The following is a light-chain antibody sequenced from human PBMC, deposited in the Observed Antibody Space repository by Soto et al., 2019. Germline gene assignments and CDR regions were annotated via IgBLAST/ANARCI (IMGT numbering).Light chain of an antibody. V-gene: IGKV1-39*01. CDR1: QSITRY. J-gene: IGKJ5*01. Sequence: DIQMTQSPSSLSASVGDRVTITCRASQSITRYLNWYQQKPGKAPKLLIYAASSLQSGVPSRFIGSGSGTDFTLTISSLQPEDSATYYCQQSHTTPTFGQGTQLDIK. CDR2: AAS. CDR3: QQSHTTPT.